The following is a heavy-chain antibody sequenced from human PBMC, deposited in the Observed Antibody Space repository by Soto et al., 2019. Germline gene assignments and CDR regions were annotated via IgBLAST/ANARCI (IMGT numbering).Heavy chain of an antibody. Sequence: SETLSLTCTVSGVSISSYYWSWLRQPPGKGLEWIGYIYYSGSSNYNPSLKGRVTISVDTSKNQFSLKLSSVTAADTAVYYCARQRCGTCSSDYWGQGTLVTVSS. CDR3: ARQRCGTCSSDY. V-gene: IGHV4-59*01. CDR1: GVSISSYY. J-gene: IGHJ4*02. CDR2: IYYSGSS. D-gene: IGHD2-15*01.